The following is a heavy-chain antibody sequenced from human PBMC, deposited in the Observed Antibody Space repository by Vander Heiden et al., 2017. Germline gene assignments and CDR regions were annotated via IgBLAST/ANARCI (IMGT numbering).Heavy chain of an antibody. V-gene: IGHV3-15*07. CDR1: DFTFSNTW. CDR2: IKSKFDYGTT. D-gene: IGHD6-19*01. Sequence: EVQLVESGGGLVKPGGSLRLSCAASDFTFSNTWMNWVRQAPGKGLEWVGRIKSKFDYGTTDYAAPVKGRFTISRDDSKNTLSLQMNSLKTEDTAVYYCTADNVIPVTGDSFYYGMDVWGQGTTVTVSS. CDR3: TADNVIPVTGDSFYYGMDV. J-gene: IGHJ6*02.